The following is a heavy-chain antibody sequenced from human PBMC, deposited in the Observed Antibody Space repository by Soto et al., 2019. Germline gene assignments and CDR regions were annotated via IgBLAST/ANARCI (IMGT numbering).Heavy chain of an antibody. CDR1: GFTFSSHG. D-gene: IGHD1-26*01. Sequence: QVQLVESGGDVVQPGRSLRLSCAASGFTFSSHGMHWVRQAPGKGPEWVAVIGYDGNNKYYADSVKGRFTISRDNSKNKLYLQMNSLRADDPAVYYCEQALVFQWEQLRRWGQGTLVTVSS. CDR3: EQALVFQWEQLRR. J-gene: IGHJ4*02. CDR2: IGYDGNNK. V-gene: IGHV3-30*18.